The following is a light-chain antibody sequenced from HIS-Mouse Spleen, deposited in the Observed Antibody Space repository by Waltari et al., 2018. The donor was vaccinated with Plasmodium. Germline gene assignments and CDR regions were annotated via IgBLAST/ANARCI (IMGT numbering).Light chain of an antibody. J-gene: IGKJ1*01. Sequence: AIWLTQSPSLPSAFPGARFTISCRMSQGIRSYLPGFKQKPGKALELLIYAASTLQSGVPSRFSGSGSGTDFTLTISCLQSEDFATYYCQQYYSFPETFGQGTKVEIK. CDR1: QGIRSY. CDR3: QQYYSFPET. CDR2: AAS. V-gene: IGKV1D-8*02.